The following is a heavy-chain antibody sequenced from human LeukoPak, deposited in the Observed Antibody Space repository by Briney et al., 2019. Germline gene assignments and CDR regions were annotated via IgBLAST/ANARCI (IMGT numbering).Heavy chain of an antibody. V-gene: IGHV1-58*02. CDR1: GFTFTSSA. Sequence: TSVKVSCKASGFTFTSSAMQWVRQARGQRLEWIGWIVVGSGNTNYAQKFQERVTITRDMSTSTAYMELSSLRSEDTAVYYCARDRVRRYYDSSGSHGGDYWGQGTLVTVSS. CDR3: ARDRVRRYYDSSGSHGGDY. J-gene: IGHJ4*02. CDR2: IVVGSGNT. D-gene: IGHD3-22*01.